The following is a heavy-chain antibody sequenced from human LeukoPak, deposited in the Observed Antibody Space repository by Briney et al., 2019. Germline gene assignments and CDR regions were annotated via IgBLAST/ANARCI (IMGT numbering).Heavy chain of an antibody. D-gene: IGHD5-18*01. CDR1: GYSFTSYW. CDR2: IYPGDSDT. V-gene: IGHV5-51*01. CDR3: ARHPLLRGYTYGYADY. Sequence: GESLKISCKGSGYSFTSYWIGWVRQMPGKGLEGIGIIYPGDSDTRYSPSFQGQVTISADKSISTAYLQWSSLKASDTAMYYCARHPLLRGYTYGYADYWGQGTLVTVSS. J-gene: IGHJ4*02.